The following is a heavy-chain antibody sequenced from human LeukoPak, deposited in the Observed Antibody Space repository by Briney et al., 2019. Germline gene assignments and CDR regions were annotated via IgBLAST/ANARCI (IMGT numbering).Heavy chain of an antibody. J-gene: IGHJ6*04. D-gene: IGHD2-2*01. CDR1: GGTFSIYA. Sequence: SVKVSCKASGGTFSIYAISWVRQAPGQGLEWMGGIIPIFGTANYAQKFQGRVTITADESTSTAYMELSSLRSEDTAVYYCARDQGDCSSTSCYEGPPYYYYGMDVWGKGTTVTVSS. V-gene: IGHV1-69*13. CDR2: IIPIFGTA. CDR3: ARDQGDCSSTSCYEGPPYYYYGMDV.